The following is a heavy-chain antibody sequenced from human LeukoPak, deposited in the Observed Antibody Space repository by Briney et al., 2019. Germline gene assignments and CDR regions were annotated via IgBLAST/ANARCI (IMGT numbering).Heavy chain of an antibody. D-gene: IGHD1-26*01. V-gene: IGHV4-39*01. J-gene: IGHJ6*02. CDR1: GGSISTTAYY. CDR2: VFYSGSS. Sequence: NPSETLSLTCTVSGGSISTTAYYWGWIRQPPEKGLEWFGSVFYSGSSYYNPSLKSRVTISVDTSKNQFSLKMSSVTAADTAVFYCARQSGVSSDNYFGMDVWGQGTTVTVSS. CDR3: ARQSGVSSDNYFGMDV.